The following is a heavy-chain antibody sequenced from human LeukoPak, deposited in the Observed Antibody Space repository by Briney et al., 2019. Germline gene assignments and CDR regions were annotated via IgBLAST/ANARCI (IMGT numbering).Heavy chain of an antibody. CDR3: ARDWGRSSGYSYGKTDY. J-gene: IGHJ4*02. Sequence: ASVKVSCKASGYTFTSYGISWVRQAPGQGLEWMGWISAYNGNTNYAQKLQGRVTMTTDTSTSTAYMELRSLGSDDTAVYYWARDWGRSSGYSYGKTDYWGQGTLVTVSS. CDR2: ISAYNGNT. CDR1: GYTFTSYG. V-gene: IGHV1-18*01. D-gene: IGHD5-18*01.